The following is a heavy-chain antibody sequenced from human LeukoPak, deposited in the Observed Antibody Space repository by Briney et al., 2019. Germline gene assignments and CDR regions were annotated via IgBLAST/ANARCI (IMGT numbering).Heavy chain of an antibody. CDR1: GGSISSGGYY. CDR2: IYYSGST. V-gene: IGHV4-31*03. CDR3: AGGVTGYYLSHYYFPY. Sequence: SQTLSLTCTVSGGSISSGGYYWSWIRQHPVKGLEWLGYIYYSGSTYYNPSLKSRVTISVDTSKNQFSLKLSSVTAADTAVYYCAGGVTGYYLSHYYFPYWGRGTLVTVSS. D-gene: IGHD3-9*01. J-gene: IGHJ4*02.